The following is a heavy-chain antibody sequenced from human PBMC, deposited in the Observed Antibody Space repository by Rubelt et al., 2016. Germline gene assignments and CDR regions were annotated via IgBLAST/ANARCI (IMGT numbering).Heavy chain of an antibody. Sequence: QLVESGGGLVQPGRSLRLSCAGSGFTFSNYAIHWVRQAPGKGLEWVAVISYDGRHKYYADSVKGRFTLSRDNSKNTVYLQMNSLTTEDTAVYYCARPWGYWGQGTLVTVSS. J-gene: IGHJ4*02. CDR1: GFTFSNYA. V-gene: IGHV3-30*04. CDR2: ISYDGRHK. CDR3: ARPWGY. D-gene: IGHD7-27*01.